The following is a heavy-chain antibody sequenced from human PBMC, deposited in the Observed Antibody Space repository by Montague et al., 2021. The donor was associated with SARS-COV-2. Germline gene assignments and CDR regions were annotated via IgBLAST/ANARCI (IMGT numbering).Heavy chain of an antibody. Sequence: TLSLTCTVSGGSISSGDYYWNWIRQPPGKGLEWIGYTYNSDSTNYNPSLKSRVSISVDTSKNQLSLRLSSVTAADTAVYYCARIGGWAGAFWGQGTLVTVSS. CDR2: TYNSDST. D-gene: IGHD6-19*01. CDR1: GGSISSGDYY. V-gene: IGHV4-30-4*01. CDR3: ARIGGWAGAF. J-gene: IGHJ4*02.